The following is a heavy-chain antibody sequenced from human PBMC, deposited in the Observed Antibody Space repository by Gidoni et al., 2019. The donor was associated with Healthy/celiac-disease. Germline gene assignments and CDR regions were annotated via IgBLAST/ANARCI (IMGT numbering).Heavy chain of an antibody. Sequence: QVQLVEPGGGLVKPGGSLRLFCAASGFPLSDHYMSWIRRAPGKGLEWGSYISSRSSYKNHADAVKGRFTISRDNAKNSLYLQMNSLRAEDTAVYYCAREIRPRRFLHLDYWGQGTLVTVSS. CDR2: ISSRSSYK. J-gene: IGHJ4*02. D-gene: IGHD3-10*01. CDR3: AREIRPRRFLHLDY. CDR1: GFPLSDHY. V-gene: IGHV3-11*05.